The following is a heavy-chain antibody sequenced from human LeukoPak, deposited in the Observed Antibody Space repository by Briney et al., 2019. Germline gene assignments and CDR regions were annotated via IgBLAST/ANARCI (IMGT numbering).Heavy chain of an antibody. CDR1: GFTFSSSG. Sequence: GGSLRLSCAASGFTFSSSGMHWVRQAPGKGLEWVAIILYDGTNKFYADSVKGRFTVSRDNSKNTLYLQMNNLRAEDTAVYYCAKERSSLGWFDPWGQGTLVTVSS. D-gene: IGHD6-19*01. CDR2: ILYDGTNK. V-gene: IGHV3-30*18. J-gene: IGHJ5*02. CDR3: AKERSSLGWFDP.